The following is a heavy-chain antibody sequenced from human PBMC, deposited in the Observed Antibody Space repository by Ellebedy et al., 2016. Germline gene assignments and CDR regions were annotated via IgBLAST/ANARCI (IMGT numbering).Heavy chain of an antibody. CDR1: GGSISSYY. CDR2: IYTSGST. J-gene: IGHJ5*02. D-gene: IGHD3-16*02. Sequence: SETLSLTXTVSGGSISSYYWSWIRQPAGKGLEWIGRIYTSGSTNYNPSLKSRVTMSVDTSKNQFSLKLSSVTAADTAVYYCARVADYDYVWGSYRLPIWFDPWGQGTLVTVSS. V-gene: IGHV4-4*07. CDR3: ARVADYDYVWGSYRLPIWFDP.